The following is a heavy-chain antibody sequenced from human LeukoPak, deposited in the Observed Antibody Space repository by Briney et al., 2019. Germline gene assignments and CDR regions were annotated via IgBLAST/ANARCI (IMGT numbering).Heavy chain of an antibody. D-gene: IGHD3-3*01. V-gene: IGHV3-30-3*01. CDR1: GFTFSSYA. Sequence: GGSLRLSCAASGFTFSSYAMHWVRQAPGKGLEWVAVISYDGSNKYYADSVKGRFTISRDNSKNTLYLQMNSLRAEDTAVYYCARGGYYDFWSGYYSVLYYFDYWGQGTLVTVSS. J-gene: IGHJ4*02. CDR2: ISYDGSNK. CDR3: ARGGYYDFWSGYYSVLYYFDY.